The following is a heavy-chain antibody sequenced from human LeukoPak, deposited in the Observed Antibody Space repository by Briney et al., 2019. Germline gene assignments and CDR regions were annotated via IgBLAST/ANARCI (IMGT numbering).Heavy chain of an antibody. V-gene: IGHV4-59*01. CDR1: GGSINVYY. CDR2: ISYSGST. D-gene: IGHD6-6*01. J-gene: IGHJ4*02. CDR3: ARGGSRSYTSSTLDY. Sequence: SETLSPTCSVSGGSINVYYWNWIRQSPGKGLEWIGSISYSGSTNYNSSLKSRVTISIDTSKNRFSLKVSSVTAADTAMYYCARGGSRSYTSSTLDYWGQGTLVTVSS.